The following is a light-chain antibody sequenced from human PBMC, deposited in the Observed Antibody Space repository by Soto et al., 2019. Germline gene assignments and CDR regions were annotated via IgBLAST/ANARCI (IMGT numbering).Light chain of an antibody. CDR3: QQRSNWPPNT. CDR2: DAS. Sequence: PGERATLSCRASQSVSSYLAWYQQKPGQAPRLLIYDASNRATGIPARFSGSGSGTDFTLTISSLEPEDFAVYYCQQRSNWPPNTFGQGTRLEIK. CDR1: QSVSSY. J-gene: IGKJ5*01. V-gene: IGKV3-11*01.